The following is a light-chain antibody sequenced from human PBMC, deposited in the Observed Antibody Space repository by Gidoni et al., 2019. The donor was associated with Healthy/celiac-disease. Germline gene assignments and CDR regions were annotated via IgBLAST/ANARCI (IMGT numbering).Light chain of an antibody. CDR1: SSNIGAGYD. J-gene: IGLJ2*01. V-gene: IGLV1-40*01. CDR3: QSYDSSLSVNVV. Sequence: QSVLPQPPSVSGAPGQRVTISCTGSSSNIGAGYDVHWYQQLPGTAPKLLIYGNSKRPSGVPDRFSGSKSGTSASLAITGLQAEEEADYYCQSYDSSLSVNVVFGGGTKLTVL. CDR2: GNS.